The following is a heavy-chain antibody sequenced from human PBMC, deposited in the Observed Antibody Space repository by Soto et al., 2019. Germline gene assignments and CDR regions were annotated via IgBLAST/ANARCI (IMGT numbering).Heavy chain of an antibody. Sequence: EVQLVESGGGLVQPGGSLRLSCAASGFTFSSYEMNWVRQAPGKGLEWVSYISSRGSTIYYADSVKGRFTISRDNAKNSLNLQMNSLRAEDTAVYYCARDRPGYYGSGSMDVWGQGTTVTVSS. V-gene: IGHV3-48*03. D-gene: IGHD3-10*01. CDR1: GFTFSSYE. CDR2: ISSRGSTI. CDR3: ARDRPGYYGSGSMDV. J-gene: IGHJ6*02.